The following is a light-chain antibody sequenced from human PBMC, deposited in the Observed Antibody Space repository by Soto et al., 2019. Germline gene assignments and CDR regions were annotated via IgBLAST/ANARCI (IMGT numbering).Light chain of an antibody. Sequence: EIVLTRSPATLSLSPGERATLCFGASQSVSSYLAWYQQKPGQAPRLLIYDASNRATGIPARFSGSGSGTDFTLTISSLEPEDFAVYYCQQRSNWPLTFGGGTKVDIK. J-gene: IGKJ4*01. CDR1: QSVSSY. V-gene: IGKV3-11*01. CDR2: DAS. CDR3: QQRSNWPLT.